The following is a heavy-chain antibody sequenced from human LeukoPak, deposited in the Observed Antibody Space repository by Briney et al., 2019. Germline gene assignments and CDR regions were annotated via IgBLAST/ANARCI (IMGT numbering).Heavy chain of an antibody. D-gene: IGHD1-26*01. Sequence: ASVKVSCKASGYTFTGYYMHWVRQAPGQGLEWMGWINSNSGGTNYAQKFQDRVTMTRDTSISTVYLELSSLRYDDTAVYYCARASQWGYNWFDPWGQGSLVTVSS. CDR2: INSNSGGT. CDR1: GYTFTGYY. CDR3: ARASQWGYNWFDP. J-gene: IGHJ5*02. V-gene: IGHV1-2*02.